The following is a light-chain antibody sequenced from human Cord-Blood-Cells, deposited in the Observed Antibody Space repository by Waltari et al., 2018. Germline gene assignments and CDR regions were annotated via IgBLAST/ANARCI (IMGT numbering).Light chain of an antibody. V-gene: IGKV3-11*01. Sequence: EIVLTQSPATLSLSPGESATLSCRASQSVSSYLAWYQQKPGQAPRLLIYAASNRATGIPARFSGSGSGTDFTLTISSLEPEDFAVYYCQQRSSWTFGQGTKVEIK. CDR3: QQRSSWT. J-gene: IGKJ1*01. CDR2: AAS. CDR1: QSVSSY.